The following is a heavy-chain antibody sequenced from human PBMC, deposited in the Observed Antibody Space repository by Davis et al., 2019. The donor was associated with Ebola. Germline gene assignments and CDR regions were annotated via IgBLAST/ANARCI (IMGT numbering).Heavy chain of an antibody. D-gene: IGHD2-21*02. CDR2: IDPTDGST. CDR3: VIISMT. CDR1: GYNFKTKY. V-gene: IGHV1-46*02. Sequence: ASVKVSCKASGYNFKTKYMNWVRQAPEHGLKWMGVIDPTDGSTTYAQEFQGRVTMTRDTSTSTMYLEVRSLTIEDTAVYYCVIISMTWGQGTLVTVSS. J-gene: IGHJ4*03.